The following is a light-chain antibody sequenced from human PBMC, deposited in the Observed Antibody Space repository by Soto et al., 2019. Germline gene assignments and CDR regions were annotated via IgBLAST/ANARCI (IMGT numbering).Light chain of an antibody. CDR3: QQYESTPPT. CDR1: QSVLYSSNNKNY. V-gene: IGKV4-1*01. Sequence: DIVMTQSPDSLAVSLGERATINCKSSQSVLYSSNNKNYLAWYQQRPGQPPKLLIYCASPPESGLPDRFSGSGSGTDFTLTITSLQAEDVSVYYCQQYESTPPTFGQGTKLEIK. J-gene: IGKJ2*01. CDR2: CAS.